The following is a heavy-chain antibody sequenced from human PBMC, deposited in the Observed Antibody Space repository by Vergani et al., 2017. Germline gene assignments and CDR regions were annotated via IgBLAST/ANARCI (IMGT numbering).Heavy chain of an antibody. CDR1: GFTFSSYG. CDR3: ARGSCSSTSCFSYYYYYMDV. J-gene: IGHJ6*03. D-gene: IGHD2-2*01. CDR2: IWYDGSNK. V-gene: IGHV3-33*01. Sequence: QVQLVESGGGVVQPGRSLRLPCAASGFTFSSYGMHWVRQAPGKGLEWVAVIWYDGSNKYYADSVKGRFTISRDNSKNTLYLQMNSLRAEDTAVYYCARGSCSSTSCFSYYYYYMDVWGKGTTVTVSS.